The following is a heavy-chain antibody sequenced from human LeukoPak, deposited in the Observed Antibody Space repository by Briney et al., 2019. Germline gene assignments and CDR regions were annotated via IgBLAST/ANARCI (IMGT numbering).Heavy chain of an antibody. CDR1: GFTFDDYA. J-gene: IGHJ4*02. D-gene: IGHD5-18*01. CDR2: ISWNRGSI. Sequence: GRSLRLSCAASGFTFDDYAMHWVRQAPGKGLEWVSGISWNRGSIGYADSVKGRFTISRDNAKNSLYLQMNSLRAEDTALYYCAKDIGHAVTFYYFDYWGQGTLVTVSS. CDR3: AKDIGHAVTFYYFDY. V-gene: IGHV3-9*01.